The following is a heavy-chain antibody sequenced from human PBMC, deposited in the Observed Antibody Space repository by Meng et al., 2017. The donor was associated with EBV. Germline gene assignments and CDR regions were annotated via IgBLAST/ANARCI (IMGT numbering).Heavy chain of an antibody. Sequence: QVQRLRSGTEEKRPVSLVKLSSTASGSTCSGDYMHWVRQAPGQGLEWMGRIKPNSGGTNYAQKCQGRVTMTRDTSISTAYMELSRLRSDDTAVYYCARVGIAVAGTGDYWGQGTLVTVSS. V-gene: IGHV1-2*06. CDR2: IKPNSGGT. CDR3: ARVGIAVAGTGDY. J-gene: IGHJ4*02. D-gene: IGHD6-19*01. CDR1: GSTCSGDY.